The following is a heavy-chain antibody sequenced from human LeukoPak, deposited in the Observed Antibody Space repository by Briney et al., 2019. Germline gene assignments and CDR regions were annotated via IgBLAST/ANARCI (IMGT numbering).Heavy chain of an antibody. CDR1: GFTFSSYS. Sequence: PGGSLRLSCTTSGFTFSSYSMNWDRQAPGKGLEWVSYIHSGGSTIYYADSVKGRFTISRDNVKNALYLQMDSLRPEDTAVYYCARDPHSLDYWGQGTLVTVSS. J-gene: IGHJ4*02. D-gene: IGHD2-21*01. CDR2: IHSGGSTI. V-gene: IGHV3-48*01. CDR3: ARDPHSLDY.